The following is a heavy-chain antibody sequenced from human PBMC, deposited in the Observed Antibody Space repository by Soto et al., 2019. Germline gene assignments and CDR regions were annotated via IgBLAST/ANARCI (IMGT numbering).Heavy chain of an antibody. Sequence: GGSLRLSCAASGFTFSNAWMNWVRQAPGKGLEWVSAISGSGVSTYYADSVKGRFTISRDNSKNTLYLQMNSLRAEDTAVYYCAKEGEHSSGWANFDYWGQGTLVTVSS. CDR3: AKEGEHSSGWANFDY. J-gene: IGHJ4*02. D-gene: IGHD6-19*01. V-gene: IGHV3-23*01. CDR1: GFTFSNAW. CDR2: ISGSGVST.